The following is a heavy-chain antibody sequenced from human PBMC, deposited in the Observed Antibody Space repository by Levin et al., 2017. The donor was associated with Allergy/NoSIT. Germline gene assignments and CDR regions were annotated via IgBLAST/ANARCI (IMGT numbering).Heavy chain of an antibody. D-gene: IGHD1-26*01. CDR1: GYTFNTYS. V-gene: IGHV7-4-1*02. J-gene: IGHJ6*02. CDR3: ANGGGWEPTFRYDGMDV. Sequence: ASVKVSCKASGYTFNTYSVNWVRQAPGQGLEWMGWISTNTGNPTYAQGFTGRFVFSLDTSVRTAYLQISSLKAEDTAVYYCANGGGWEPTFRYDGMDVWGQGTTVTVSS. CDR2: ISTNTGNP.